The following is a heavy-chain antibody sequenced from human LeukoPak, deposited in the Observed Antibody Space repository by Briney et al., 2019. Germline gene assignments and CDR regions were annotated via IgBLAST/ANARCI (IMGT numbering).Heavy chain of an antibody. Sequence: GGSLRLSCAASGFTFSDYYMSWVRQAPGKGLEWVPAISGSGGSTYYADSVKGRFTISRDNSKNTLYLQMNSLRAEDTAVYYCAKRASLSHHYDSSGYYPAFDYWGQGTLVTVSS. CDR1: GFTFSDYY. J-gene: IGHJ4*02. CDR2: ISGSGGST. V-gene: IGHV3-23*01. D-gene: IGHD3-22*01. CDR3: AKRASLSHHYDSSGYYPAFDY.